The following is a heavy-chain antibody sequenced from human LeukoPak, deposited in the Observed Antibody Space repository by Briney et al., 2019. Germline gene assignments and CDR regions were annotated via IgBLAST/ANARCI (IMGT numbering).Heavy chain of an antibody. Sequence: SETLSLTCTVSGGSISSGGYYWSWIRQHPGKGLEWIGYIYYSGSTYYNPSLKSRVTISVDRSKNQFSLKLSSVTAADTAVYYCARAGGNAFAFDIWGQGTMVTVSS. CDR1: GGSISSGGYY. D-gene: IGHD4-23*01. CDR2: IYYSGST. J-gene: IGHJ3*02. CDR3: ARAGGNAFAFDI. V-gene: IGHV4-31*03.